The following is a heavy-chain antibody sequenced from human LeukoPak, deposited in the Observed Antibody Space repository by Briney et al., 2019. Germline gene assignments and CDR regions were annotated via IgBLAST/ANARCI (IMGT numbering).Heavy chain of an antibody. CDR3: ARGPSGWYVRGAFDI. J-gene: IGHJ3*02. CDR1: GFTFSSYS. V-gene: IGHV3-21*01. CDR2: ISSSSSYI. D-gene: IGHD6-19*01. Sequence: GGSLRLSCAASGFTFSSYSMSWVRQAPGKGLEWVSSISSSSSYIYYADSVKGRFTISRDNAKNSLYLQMNSLRAEDTAVYYCARGPSGWYVRGAFDIWGQGTMVTVSS.